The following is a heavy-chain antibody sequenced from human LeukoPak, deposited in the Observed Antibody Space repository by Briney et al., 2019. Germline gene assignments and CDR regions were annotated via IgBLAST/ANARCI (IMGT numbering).Heavy chain of an antibody. CDR3: ARDQWRLFDY. CDR2: IKEDGSDK. CDR1: GFTFSNYW. D-gene: IGHD2-21*02. J-gene: IGHJ4*02. Sequence: GGSLRLSCAASGFTFSNYWMSWVRQAPGKGLEWVASIKEDGSDKYYVDSVKGRFTISRDSAKNSLFLQVNSLRAEDTAVYYCARDQWRLFDYWGQGTLVTVSS. V-gene: IGHV3-7*04.